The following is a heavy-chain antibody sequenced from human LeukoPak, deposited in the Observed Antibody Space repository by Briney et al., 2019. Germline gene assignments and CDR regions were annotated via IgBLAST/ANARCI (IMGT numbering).Heavy chain of an antibody. Sequence: ASVKVSCKASGYTFTSYGIIWVRQAPGQGLEWMGWISAYNGNTNYAQKLQGRVTMTTDTSTSTAYMELRSLRSDDTAVYYCARDKRGTYYYYYYGMDVWGQGTTVTVSS. D-gene: IGHD1-1*01. CDR3: ARDKRGTYYYYYYGMDV. CDR2: ISAYNGNT. V-gene: IGHV1-18*01. CDR1: GYTFTSYG. J-gene: IGHJ6*02.